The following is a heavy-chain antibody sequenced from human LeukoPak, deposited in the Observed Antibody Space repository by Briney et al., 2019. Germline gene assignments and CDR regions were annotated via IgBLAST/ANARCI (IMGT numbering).Heavy chain of an antibody. V-gene: IGHV4-61*02. D-gene: IGHD3-22*01. J-gene: IGHJ4*02. Sequence: KPSETLSLTCTVSGGSISSGSYYWSWIRQPAGKGLEWIGRIYTSGSTNYNPSLKSRVTISVDTSKNQFSLKLSSVTAADTAVYYCAASTTYYYDSSGYYNKMLVYWGQGTLVTVSS. CDR2: IYTSGST. CDR3: AASTTYYYDSSGYYNKMLVY. CDR1: GGSISSGSYY.